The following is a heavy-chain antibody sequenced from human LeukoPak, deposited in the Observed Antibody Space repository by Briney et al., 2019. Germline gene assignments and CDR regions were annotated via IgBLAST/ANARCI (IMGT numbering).Heavy chain of an antibody. D-gene: IGHD2-15*01. CDR3: ARLPVPGLLGADY. CDR2: IYYSGST. Sequence: SETLSLTCTVSGVSISSYYWSWIRQPPGKGLEWIGYIYYSGSTNYNPSLKSRVTISVDTSKNQFSPKLSSVTAADTAVYYCARLPVPGLLGADYWGQGTLVTVSS. J-gene: IGHJ4*02. V-gene: IGHV4-59*01. CDR1: GVSISSYY.